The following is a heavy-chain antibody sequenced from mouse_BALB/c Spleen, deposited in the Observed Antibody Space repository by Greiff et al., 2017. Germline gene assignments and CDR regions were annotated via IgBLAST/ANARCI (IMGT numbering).Heavy chain of an antibody. V-gene: IGHV1-80*01. Sequence: QVQLKESGAQLVRPGSSVKISCKASGYAFSGYWMNWVKQRPGQGLEWIGQIYPGDGDTNYNGKFKGKATLTADKSSSTAYMQLSSLTSEDSAVYFCARDDGNYAWFAYWGQGTLVTVSA. CDR3: ARDDGNYAWFAY. CDR2: IYPGDGDT. J-gene: IGHJ3*01. CDR1: GYAFSGYW. D-gene: IGHD2-3*01.